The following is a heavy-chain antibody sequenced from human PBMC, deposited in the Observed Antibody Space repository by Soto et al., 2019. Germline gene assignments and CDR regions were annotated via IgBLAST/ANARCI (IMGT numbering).Heavy chain of an antibody. D-gene: IGHD6-19*01. CDR3: GKGGRQWLFTSDFNY. J-gene: IGHJ4*02. CDR1: GFTFSDYA. V-gene: IGHV3-30*18. Sequence: VQLVESGGGVVQPGRSLRLSCAASGFTFSDYAMHWVRQAPGKGLEWVAVVSHDGRNTHYAASVKGRFTISRESSKNRASLEMTSRRAEDKAVYYCGKGGRQWLFTSDFNYWGQGALVTVSS. CDR2: VSHDGRNT.